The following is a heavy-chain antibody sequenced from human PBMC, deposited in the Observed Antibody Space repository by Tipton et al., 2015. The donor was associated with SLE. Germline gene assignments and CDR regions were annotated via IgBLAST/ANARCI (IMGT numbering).Heavy chain of an antibody. CDR2: IYPEDSYT. D-gene: IGHD4-17*01. J-gene: IGHJ4*02. V-gene: IGHV5-51*01. Sequence: LEWVGVIYPEDSYTRYSPSFQGQVTISADISINTAYLQWSTLKASDTAMYYCARQLGDYVDYFDYWGQGTLVTVSS. CDR3: ARQLGDYVDYFDY.